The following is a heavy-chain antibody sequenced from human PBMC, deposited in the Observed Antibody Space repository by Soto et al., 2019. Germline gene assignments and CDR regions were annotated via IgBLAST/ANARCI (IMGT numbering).Heavy chain of an antibody. J-gene: IGHJ4*02. CDR1: GYMFISYG. CDR3: ARDLDGSGSYYTDY. CDR2: ISAHNGNT. D-gene: IGHD3-10*01. V-gene: IGHV1-18*01. Sequence: GASVKVSCKASGYMFISYGINWVRQAPGQGLEWMGWISAHNGNTKYAQNLQGRVTMTTDTSTSTAYMEMRSLRSDDTAVYYCARDLDGSGSYYTDYWGLGTLVTVSS.